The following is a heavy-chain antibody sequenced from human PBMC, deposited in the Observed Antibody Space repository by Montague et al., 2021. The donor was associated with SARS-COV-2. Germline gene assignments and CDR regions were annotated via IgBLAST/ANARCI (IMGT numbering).Heavy chain of an antibody. Sequence: TLSLTCTVSGGSISGYNYYWTCNPQHPGKDLVWIAYIYYTRSTYYNPSLQSRLRTSLDTSKNQLSLTFTSVTAADTAIYYCARNRGWGSRGAGYIDLWGSGTMVTVSS. CDR1: GGSISGYNYY. V-gene: IGHV4-31*03. CDR2: IYYTRST. D-gene: IGHD7-27*01. CDR3: ARNRGWGSRGAGYIDL. J-gene: IGHJ2*01.